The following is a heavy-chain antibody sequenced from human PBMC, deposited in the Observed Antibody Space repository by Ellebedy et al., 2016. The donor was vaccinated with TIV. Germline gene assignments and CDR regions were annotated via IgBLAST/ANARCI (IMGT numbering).Heavy chain of an antibody. D-gene: IGHD4-17*01. CDR1: GFTLTNYW. J-gene: IGHJ2*01. CDR3: ARAIYGASNL. CDR2: INEDGTKK. V-gene: IGHV3-7*01. Sequence: GESLKISCTASGFTLTNYWMTSVRQAPGKGLEWVANINEDGTKKHYVDSVKGRFTISRDNAGNSLYLQMKGLGAEDTAVYYCARAIYGASNLWGRGTLVTVSS.